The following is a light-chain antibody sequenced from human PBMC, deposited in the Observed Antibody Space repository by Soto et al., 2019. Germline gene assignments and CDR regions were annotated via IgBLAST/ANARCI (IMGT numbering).Light chain of an antibody. Sequence: DIQMNQSPSSLSASVGDRVTITCQASHDISNYLNWYQQKPGKAPKLLIYDASNFETGVPPRFSGSGSGTDFTFTISSLQPEDIATYYCQQYDNLPPLTVGGGTKVEIK. V-gene: IGKV1-33*01. CDR2: DAS. J-gene: IGKJ4*01. CDR1: HDISNY. CDR3: QQYDNLPPLT.